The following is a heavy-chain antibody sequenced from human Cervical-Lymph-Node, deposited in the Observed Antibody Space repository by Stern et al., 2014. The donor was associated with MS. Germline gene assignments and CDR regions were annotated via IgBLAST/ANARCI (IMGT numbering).Heavy chain of an antibody. CDR1: GFTFSDYY. V-gene: IGHV3-72*01. J-gene: IGHJ4*02. CDR3: ARGSRHSDY. CDR2: IRNKANSYTT. Sequence: EVQLVESGGGLVQPGGSLRLSCAASGFTFSDYYMDWVRQAPGKGLEWVGRIRNKANSYTTEYAASVAGRFTISRDDSKNSLCLQMNTLKTEDTAVYYCARGSRHSDYWGQGIMVTVSS.